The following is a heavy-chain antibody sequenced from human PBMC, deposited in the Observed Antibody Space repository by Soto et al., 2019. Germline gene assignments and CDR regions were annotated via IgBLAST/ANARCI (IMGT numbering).Heavy chain of an antibody. Sequence: ASVKVSCKASGYPFTSYGMSWVRQAPGQGLEWMGWISAYNGNTNYAQKLQGRVTMTTDTSTSTAYMELRSLRSDDTAVYYCARGAPYYDFWSGYYSGWSDPWGQGTLVTVSS. CDR3: ARGAPYYDFWSGYYSGWSDP. V-gene: IGHV1-18*01. D-gene: IGHD3-3*01. J-gene: IGHJ5*02. CDR2: ISAYNGNT. CDR1: GYPFTSYG.